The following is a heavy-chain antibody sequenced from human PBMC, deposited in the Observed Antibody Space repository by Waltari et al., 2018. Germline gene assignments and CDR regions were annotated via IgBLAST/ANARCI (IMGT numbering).Heavy chain of an antibody. CDR3: AREALGSSGFDY. Sequence: QVQLQESGPGLGKPSQTLSLTCTVSGGSISSGGYYWSWIRQHPGKGLEWIGYIYYSGSTYYNPSLKSRLTISVDTSKNQFSLKLSSVTAADTAVYYCAREALGSSGFDYWGQGTLVTVSS. J-gene: IGHJ4*02. CDR1: GGSISSGGYY. D-gene: IGHD1-26*01. V-gene: IGHV4-31*03. CDR2: IYYSGST.